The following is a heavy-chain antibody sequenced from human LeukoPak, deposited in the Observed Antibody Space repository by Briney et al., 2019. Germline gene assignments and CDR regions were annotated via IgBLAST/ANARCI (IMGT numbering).Heavy chain of an antibody. D-gene: IGHD1-7*01. CDR3: ARDNYAGANWFDP. Sequence: SVKVSRKASGGTFSSYAISWVRQAPGQGLEWMGGIIPIFGTANYAQKFQGRVTITTDESTSTAYMELSSLRSEDTAVYYCARDNYAGANWFDPWGRGTLVTVSS. CDR2: IIPIFGTA. V-gene: IGHV1-69*05. CDR1: GGTFSSYA. J-gene: IGHJ5*02.